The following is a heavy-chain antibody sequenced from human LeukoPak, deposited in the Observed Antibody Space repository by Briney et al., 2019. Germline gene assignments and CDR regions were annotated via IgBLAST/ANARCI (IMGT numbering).Heavy chain of an antibody. Sequence: PGGSLRLSCAASGFTFSRYGMSWVRQAPGKGLEWVSGTSDSGAGTDYADSVKGRFTISRDNSKKTLYLQMNSLRAEDTAVYYCARGGGTFDCWGQGTLVTVSS. D-gene: IGHD2-15*01. CDR1: GFTFSRYG. CDR2: TSDSGAGT. CDR3: ARGGGTFDC. J-gene: IGHJ4*02. V-gene: IGHV3-23*01.